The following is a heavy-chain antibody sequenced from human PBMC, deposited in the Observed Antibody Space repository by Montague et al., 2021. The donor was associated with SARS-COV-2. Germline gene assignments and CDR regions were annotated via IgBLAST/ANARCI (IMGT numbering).Heavy chain of an antibody. D-gene: IGHD3-10*01. CDR2: IKQDGSEK. J-gene: IGHJ6*02. CDR3: ARDSYGSGNYYYYYGMDV. CDR1: GFTSSSYW. V-gene: IGHV3-7*01. Sequence: SLRLSCAASGFTSSSYWMSWVRQAPGKGLEWVANIKQDGSEKYYVDSVKGRFTISRDNAKNSLYLQMNSLRAEDTAVYYCARDSYGSGNYYYYYGMDVWGQGTTVTVSS.